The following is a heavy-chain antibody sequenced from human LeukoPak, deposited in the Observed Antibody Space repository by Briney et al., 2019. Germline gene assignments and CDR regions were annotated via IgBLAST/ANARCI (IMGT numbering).Heavy chain of an antibody. D-gene: IGHD2-15*01. V-gene: IGHV3-21*01. CDR3: AREERYCSGGSCPYDAFDI. CDR2: ISSSSSYI. CDR1: GFTFSSYS. Sequence: GGSLRLSCAASGFTFSSYSMNWVRQAPGKGLEWVSSISSSSSYIYYADSVKGRFTISRDNAKNSLYLQMNSLGAEDTAVYYCAREERYCSGGSCPYDAFDIWGQGTMVTVSS. J-gene: IGHJ3*02.